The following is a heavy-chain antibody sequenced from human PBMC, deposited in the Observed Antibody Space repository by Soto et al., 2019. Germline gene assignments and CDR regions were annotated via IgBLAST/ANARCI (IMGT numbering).Heavy chain of an antibody. J-gene: IGHJ4*02. CDR3: ARGGGYSGYDLDY. CDR2: IWYDGSNK. Sequence: QVQLVESGGGVVQPGRSLRLSCAASGFAFSSYGMHWVRQAPGKGLEWVAVIWYDGSNKYYADSVKGRFTISRDNSKNTLYLQMNSLRAEYTAVYSCARGGGYSGYDLDYWGQGTLVTVSS. CDR1: GFAFSSYG. V-gene: IGHV3-33*01. D-gene: IGHD5-12*01.